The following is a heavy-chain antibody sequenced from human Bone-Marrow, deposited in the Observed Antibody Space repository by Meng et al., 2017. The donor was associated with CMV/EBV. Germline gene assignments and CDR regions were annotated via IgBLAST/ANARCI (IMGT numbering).Heavy chain of an antibody. V-gene: IGHV3-73*01. D-gene: IGHD2-15*01. CDR3: STSLGYSGGGTCPPGYYGLDV. Sequence: GGSLRLSCGASGFSFTDSTIYWARQASGKGLEWVGRVRSKTYNYATAYAVSVKGRFAISRDDSKNTAYLQMNSLRTEDTAVYFCSTSLGYSGGGTCPPGYYGLDVWGQGTTVTGSS. CDR2: VRSKTYNYAT. CDR1: GFSFTDST. J-gene: IGHJ6*02.